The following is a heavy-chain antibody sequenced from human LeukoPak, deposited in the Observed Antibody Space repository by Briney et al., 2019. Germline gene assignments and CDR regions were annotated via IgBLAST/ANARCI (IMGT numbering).Heavy chain of an antibody. Sequence: SVTVSCKASGGTFSSYAISWVRQAPGQGLEWMGRIIPILGIANYAQKFQGRVTITADKSTSTAYMELSSLRSEDTAVYYCARFGIAAADQQIDYWGQGTLVTVSS. CDR1: GGTFSSYA. J-gene: IGHJ4*02. CDR2: IIPILGIA. CDR3: ARFGIAAADQQIDY. V-gene: IGHV1-69*04. D-gene: IGHD6-13*01.